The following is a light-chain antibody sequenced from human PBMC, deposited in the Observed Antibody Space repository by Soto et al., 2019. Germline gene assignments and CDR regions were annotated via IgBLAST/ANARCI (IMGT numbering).Light chain of an antibody. CDR3: CSYGGSHTMV. V-gene: IGLV2-11*01. J-gene: IGLJ3*02. CDR1: TSDIGGYYY. Sequence: QSALTQPRSVSGSPGQSVTISCTGTTSDIGGYYYVSWYQQHPGKAPQLMIFDVTKRPSGVPDRFSGSKSGNTASLTISGIQAEDEADYYCCSYGGSHTMVFGEGTKLTVL. CDR2: DVT.